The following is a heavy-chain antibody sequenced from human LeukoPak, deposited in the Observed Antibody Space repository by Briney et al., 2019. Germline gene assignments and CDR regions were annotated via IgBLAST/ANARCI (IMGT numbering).Heavy chain of an antibody. CDR1: GGSFSGYY. CDR2: IYHSGST. D-gene: IGHD5-24*01. J-gene: IGHJ4*02. Sequence: PSETLSLTCAVYGGSFSGYYWSWIRQPPGKGLEWIGSIYHSGSTYYNPSLKSRVTISVDTSKNQFSLKLSSVTAADTAVYYCARHTVEMATIGTLDYWGQGTLVTVSS. CDR3: ARHTVEMATIGTLDY. V-gene: IGHV4-34*01.